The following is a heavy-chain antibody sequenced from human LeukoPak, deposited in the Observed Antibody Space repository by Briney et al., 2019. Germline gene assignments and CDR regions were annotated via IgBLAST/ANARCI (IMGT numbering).Heavy chain of an antibody. Sequence: GGSLRLSCTASGFTFGDYAMSWFRQAPGKGLEWVGFIRSKAYGGTTEYAASVKGRFTISRDDSKSIAYLQMNSLKTEDTAVYYCTGDRYCSGGSCYSPPNWFDPWGQGTLVTVSS. V-gene: IGHV3-49*03. D-gene: IGHD2-15*01. CDR1: GFTFGDYA. J-gene: IGHJ5*02. CDR2: IRSKAYGGTT. CDR3: TGDRYCSGGSCYSPPNWFDP.